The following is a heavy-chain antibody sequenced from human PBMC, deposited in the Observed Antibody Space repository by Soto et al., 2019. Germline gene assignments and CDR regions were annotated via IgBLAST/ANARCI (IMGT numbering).Heavy chain of an antibody. D-gene: IGHD1-1*01. CDR1: GGSISSGGYS. Sequence: QLQLQESGSGLVRPSQTLSLTCAVSGGSISSGGYSWNWIRQPPGKGLEWIGYIYHSGSTLYNPSLKRRVTISVDKSKNQLSLRLYSVTAADTAVYYCARDQLEGNWFDPWGQGTLVTVSS. V-gene: IGHV4-30-2*01. CDR3: ARDQLEGNWFDP. J-gene: IGHJ5*02. CDR2: IYHSGST.